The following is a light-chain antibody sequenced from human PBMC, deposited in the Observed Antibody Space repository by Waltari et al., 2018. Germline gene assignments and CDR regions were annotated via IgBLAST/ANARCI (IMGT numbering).Light chain of an antibody. Sequence: QSALTQPASVSGSPGQSITISCPGTSTDVGRYDYVPWYQKPPGKAPKLMIYDVSSRPSGVSNRFSGSKSGNTASLTISGLQAEDEADYYCNSYASGSNGVFGGGTRLTVL. CDR1: STDVGRYDY. CDR2: DVS. CDR3: NSYASGSNGV. J-gene: IGLJ3*02. V-gene: IGLV2-14*03.